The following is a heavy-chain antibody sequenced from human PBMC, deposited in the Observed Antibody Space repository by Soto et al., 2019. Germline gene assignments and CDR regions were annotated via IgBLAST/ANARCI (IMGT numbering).Heavy chain of an antibody. CDR2: IYYSGST. CDR1: GGSISSGGYY. Sequence: SETLSLTCTVSGGSISSGGYYWSWIRQHPGKGLEWIGYIYYSGSTYYNPSLKSRVTISVDTSKNQFSLKLSSVTAADTAVYYCASTIFGVVTHGDAFDIWGQGTMVTVS. J-gene: IGHJ3*02. CDR3: ASTIFGVVTHGDAFDI. D-gene: IGHD3-3*01. V-gene: IGHV4-31*03.